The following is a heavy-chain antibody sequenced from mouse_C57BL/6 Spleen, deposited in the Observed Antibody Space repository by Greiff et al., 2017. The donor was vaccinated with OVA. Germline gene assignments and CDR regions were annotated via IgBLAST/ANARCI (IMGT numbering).Heavy chain of an antibody. CDR1: GYTFTSYW. CDR3: ARGWDYDEGFDY. D-gene: IGHD2-4*01. Sequence: QVQLKQPGAELVRPGSSVKLSCKASGYTFTSYWMHWVKQRPIQGLEWIGNIDPSDSETHYNQKFKDKATLTVDKSSSTAYMQLSSLTSEDSAVYYCARGWDYDEGFDYWGQGTTLTVSS. CDR2: IDPSDSET. J-gene: IGHJ2*01. V-gene: IGHV1-52*01.